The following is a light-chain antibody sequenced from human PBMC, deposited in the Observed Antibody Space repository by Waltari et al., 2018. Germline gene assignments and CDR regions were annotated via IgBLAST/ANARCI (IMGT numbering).Light chain of an antibody. CDR2: DVN. CDR1: SSDIGAYNF. J-gene: IGLJ1*01. Sequence: QSALTQPASVSGSPGQSITISCTGTSSDIGAYNFVSWYQKHPGKAPKVMIYDVNNRPSGVSSRFSGSKSGNTASLTISGLQAEDEAEYYCSSYTTGSTRYVFGSGTKVTVL. CDR3: SSYTTGSTRYV. V-gene: IGLV2-14*03.